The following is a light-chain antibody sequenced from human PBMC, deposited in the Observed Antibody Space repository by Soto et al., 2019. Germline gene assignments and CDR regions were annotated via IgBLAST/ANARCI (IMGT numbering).Light chain of an antibody. J-gene: IGKJ1*01. CDR3: QQYNDWPPT. Sequence: EIVMTQSPATLSVSPGERSTLSCMSSQSISSNLAWYQQKPGQAPRLLIYGASTRATGIPARFSGSGSGTEFTLTISSLQSEDFAVYYCQQYNDWPPTFGQGTKVDI. CDR1: QSISSN. V-gene: IGKV3-15*01. CDR2: GAS.